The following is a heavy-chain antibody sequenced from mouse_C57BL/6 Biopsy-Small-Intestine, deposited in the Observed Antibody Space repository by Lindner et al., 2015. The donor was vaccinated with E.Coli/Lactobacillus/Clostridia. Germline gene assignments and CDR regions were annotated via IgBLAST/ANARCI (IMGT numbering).Heavy chain of an antibody. V-gene: IGHV1-34*01. D-gene: IGHD4-1*01. CDR2: IYPKNGGH. CDR1: GYTFTDQY. CDR3: VRDAGTYFDY. J-gene: IGHJ2*01. Sequence: VQLQESGPELVKPGASVKMSCKASGYTFTDQYMHWVKQSHGKSLEWIGYIYPKNGGHGYNQKFKGKATLTVDKSSSTAYMELRSLTSEESAVYYCVRDAGTYFDYWGQGTTLTVSS.